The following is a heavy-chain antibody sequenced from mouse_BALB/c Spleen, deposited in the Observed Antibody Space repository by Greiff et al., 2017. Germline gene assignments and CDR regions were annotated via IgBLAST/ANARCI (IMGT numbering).Heavy chain of an antibody. CDR1: GYSFTGYY. D-gene: IGHD2-12*01. CDR3: ARHDGGVY. Sequence: EVQLQQSGPELVKPGASVKISCKASGYSFTGYYMHWVKQSHVKSLEWIGRINPYNGATSYNQNFKDKASLTVDKSSSTAYMELHSLTSEDSAVYYCARHDGGVYWGQGTTLTVSS. V-gene: IGHV1-31*01. CDR2: INPYNGAT. J-gene: IGHJ2*01.